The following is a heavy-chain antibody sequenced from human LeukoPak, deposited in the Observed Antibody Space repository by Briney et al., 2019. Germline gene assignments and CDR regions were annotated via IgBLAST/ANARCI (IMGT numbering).Heavy chain of an antibody. CDR1: GGSISSSSHY. CDR3: ARHWHSHCYDY. Sequence: SETLSLTCTVSGGSISSSSHYWGWVRQPPGKGLEWIGRIYYRGSTYYNAPLKSRVTISLDTSKNQFSLKLSSVTAAYTAVYYCARHWHSHCYDYWGQGTLVTVSS. V-gene: IGHV4-39*01. CDR2: IYYRGST. D-gene: IGHD5-18*01. J-gene: IGHJ4*02.